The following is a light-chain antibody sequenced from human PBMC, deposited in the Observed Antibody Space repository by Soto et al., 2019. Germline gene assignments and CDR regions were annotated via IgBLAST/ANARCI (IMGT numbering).Light chain of an antibody. J-gene: IGLJ1*01. Sequence: QSVLTQPPSASGSPGQSFTISCTGTKXDIGLYDFVSWYQHHPGKAPRLIIYEVVQRPSGVPDRFSGSKSGNTASLTVSGLQAADEADYFCKSYAGSNTYVFGSGTKVTVL. V-gene: IGLV2-8*01. CDR2: EVV. CDR1: KXDIGLYDF. CDR3: KSYAGSNTYV.